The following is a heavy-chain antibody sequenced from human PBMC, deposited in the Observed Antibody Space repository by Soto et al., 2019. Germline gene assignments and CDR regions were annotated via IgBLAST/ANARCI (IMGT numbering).Heavy chain of an antibody. V-gene: IGHV4-31*03. CDR3: ARESLWFGESWFDP. CDR1: GGSISSGGYY. CDR2: IDYSGST. Sequence: QVQLQESGPGLVKPSQTLSLTCTVSGGSISSGGYYWNWIRPHPGKGLEWIGHIDYSGSTHYNPARKSRVTISADTSKNQFSLKLSSVSVADTAVYYCARESLWFGESWFDPWGQGTLVTVSS. J-gene: IGHJ5*02. D-gene: IGHD3-10*01.